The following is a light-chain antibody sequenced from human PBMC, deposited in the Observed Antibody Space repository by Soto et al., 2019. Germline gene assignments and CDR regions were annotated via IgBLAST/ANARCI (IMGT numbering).Light chain of an antibody. V-gene: IGKV3-20*01. Sequence: IFFAQSSSTLSLSPGERATPSWRASQSIARNSIAWYQQKPGRAPRLLIYAASTRATGIPDRFSGGGSGTDFTLTISGLEPDDFAVFHCQKYGGLPLTFGGGTKVDIK. CDR2: AAS. CDR3: QKYGGLPLT. J-gene: IGKJ4*01. CDR1: QSIARNS.